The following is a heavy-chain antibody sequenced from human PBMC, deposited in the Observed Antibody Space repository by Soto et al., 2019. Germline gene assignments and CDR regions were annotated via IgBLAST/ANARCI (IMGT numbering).Heavy chain of an antibody. D-gene: IGHD5-12*01. V-gene: IGHV3-74*01. CDR3: VRIRRGDGYTFGY. Sequence: EVQLVESGGVSVQPGGSLRLSCAASGFSLSNYWMHWVRQAPGKELVWVSRINIDGSTTTYADSVKGRFTISRDNAKNTLYLQMNSLRDEDTAVYYCVRIRRGDGYTFGYWGQGTLVTVSS. CDR1: GFSLSNYW. CDR2: INIDGSTT. J-gene: IGHJ4*02.